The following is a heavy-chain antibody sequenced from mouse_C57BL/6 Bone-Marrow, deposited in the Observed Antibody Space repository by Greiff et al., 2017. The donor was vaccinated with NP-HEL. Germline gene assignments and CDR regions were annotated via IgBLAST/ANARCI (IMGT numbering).Heavy chain of an antibody. J-gene: IGHJ1*03. CDR2: IDPSDSYT. Sequence: QVHVKQPGAELVMPGASVKLSCKASGYTFTSYWMHWVKQRPGQGLEWIGEIDPSDSYTNYNQKFKGKSTLTVDKSSSTAYMQLSSLTSEDSEVYYCARGYYGSSLWYFDVWGTGTTVTVSS. CDR1: GYTFTSYW. V-gene: IGHV1-69*01. D-gene: IGHD1-1*01. CDR3: ARGYYGSSLWYFDV.